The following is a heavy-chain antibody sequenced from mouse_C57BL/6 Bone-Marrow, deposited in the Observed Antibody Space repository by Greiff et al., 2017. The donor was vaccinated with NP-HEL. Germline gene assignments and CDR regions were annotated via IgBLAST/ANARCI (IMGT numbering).Heavy chain of an antibody. Sequence: QVHVKQSGAELARPGASVKMSCKASGYTFTSYTMHWVKQRPGQGLEWIGYINPSSGYTKYNQKFKDKATLTADKSSSTAYMQLSSLTSEDSAVYYCARGRGLAYWGQGTLVTVSA. CDR2: INPSSGYT. V-gene: IGHV1-4*01. CDR1: GYTFTSYT. D-gene: IGHD3-3*01. J-gene: IGHJ3*01. CDR3: ARGRGLAY.